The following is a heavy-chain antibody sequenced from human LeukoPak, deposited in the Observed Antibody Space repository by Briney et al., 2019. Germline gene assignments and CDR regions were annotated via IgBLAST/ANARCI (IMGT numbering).Heavy chain of an antibody. V-gene: IGHV4-59*08. D-gene: IGHD3-10*01. J-gene: IGHJ4*02. Sequence: SETLSLTCTVSGGSISSYYWSWIRQPPGKGLEWIGYIYYSGSTNYNPSLKSRVTISVDTSKNQFSLQLRSVTAADTAVYYCARQTGSGLFSLPGGQGTLVTVSS. CDR1: GGSISSYY. CDR2: IYYSGST. CDR3: ARQTGSGLFSLP.